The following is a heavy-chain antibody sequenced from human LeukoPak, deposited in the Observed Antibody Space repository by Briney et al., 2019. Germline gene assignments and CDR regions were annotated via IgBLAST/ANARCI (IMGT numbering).Heavy chain of an antibody. J-gene: IGHJ4*02. V-gene: IGHV3-48*02. CDR2: ISRSSSAV. CDR1: GFTFSSYA. CDR3: GPCIVPTISIF. D-gene: IGHD5-12*01. Sequence: PRGALTLSCAASGFTFSSYAMSWLRQAPGKGLEGVSYISRSSSAVYYADSVQGRFNISRDNAKNSLYLQMNSLRDEDTAVYYCGPCIVPTISIFGGEGTVVTVSS.